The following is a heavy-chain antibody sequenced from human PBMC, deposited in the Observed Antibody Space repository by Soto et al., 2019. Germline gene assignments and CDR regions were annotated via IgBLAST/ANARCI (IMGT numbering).Heavy chain of an antibody. CDR1: GFTFTSSA. CDR2: IVVGSGNT. D-gene: IGHD4-4*01. Sequence: SVKVSCKASGFTFTSSAMRWVRQARGQRLEWIGWIVVGSGNTNYAQKFQERVTITRDMSTSTAYMELSSLRSEDTAVYYCASSYSNYALIDYYYYGMAVWGQGTTVTVSS. CDR3: ASSYSNYALIDYYYYGMAV. V-gene: IGHV1-58*02. J-gene: IGHJ6*02.